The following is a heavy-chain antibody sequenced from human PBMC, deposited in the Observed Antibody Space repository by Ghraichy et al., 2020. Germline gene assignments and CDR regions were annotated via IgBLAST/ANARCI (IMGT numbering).Heavy chain of an antibody. Sequence: SETLSLTCSVSGASIRSSSYLWGWIRQPPGKGLEWIGSVYYTGRTNHNPFLKSRVTISIDTSKNQFSLKLNSVTAADTAVYYCGRRRSWFSFNWFDPWGQGILVSVSS. CDR3: GRRRSWFSFNWFDP. CDR2: VYYTGRT. V-gene: IGHV4-39*01. J-gene: IGHJ5*02. CDR1: GASIRSSSYL. D-gene: IGHD6-13*01.